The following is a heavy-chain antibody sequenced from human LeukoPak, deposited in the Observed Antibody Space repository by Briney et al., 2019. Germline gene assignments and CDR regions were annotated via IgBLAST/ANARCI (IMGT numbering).Heavy chain of an antibody. V-gene: IGHV4-30-4*01. Sequence: SETLSLTCTVSGGSISSGDYYWSWIRQPPGKGLEWIGYIYYSGSTYYNPSLKSRVTISVDTSKNQFSLKLSSVTAADTAVYYSARDLGYNWVFGYWGQGTLVTVSS. D-gene: IGHD5-24*01. CDR2: IYYSGST. CDR1: GGSISSGDYY. CDR3: ARDLGYNWVFGY. J-gene: IGHJ4*02.